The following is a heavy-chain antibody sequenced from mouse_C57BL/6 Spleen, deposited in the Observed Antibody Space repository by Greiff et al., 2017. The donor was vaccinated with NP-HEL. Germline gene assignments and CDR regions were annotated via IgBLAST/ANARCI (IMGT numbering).Heavy chain of an antibody. J-gene: IGHJ1*03. Sequence: QVQLQQPGAELVRPGASVTLSCKASGYTFTDYEMHWVKQTPVHGLDWIGAIDPETGGTAYNQKFKGKAILTADKSSSTAYMELRSLTSEDSAVYYCTRSWKSYGSHWYFDVWGTGTTVTVSS. D-gene: IGHD1-1*01. CDR2: IDPETGGT. CDR3: TRSWKSYGSHWYFDV. CDR1: GYTFTDYE. V-gene: IGHV1-15*01.